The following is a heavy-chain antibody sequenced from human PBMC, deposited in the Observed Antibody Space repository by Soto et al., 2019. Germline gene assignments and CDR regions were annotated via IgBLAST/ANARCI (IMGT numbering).Heavy chain of an antibody. CDR1: GGFVNSDTHS. J-gene: IGHJ6*02. Sequence: QVQLQESGPGLVKPSETLSLTCTVSGGFVNSDTHSWSWIRQTPGKRLEWIGFIYSGGSTKNPSLRSRVLMSVDTSKNHFSLKLRSVIVADTAVYHCARFVRSCSATTCSTRADVWGQGITVTVSS. CDR3: ARFVRSCSATTCSTRADV. CDR2: IYSGGST. D-gene: IGHD2-2*01. V-gene: IGHV4-61*01.